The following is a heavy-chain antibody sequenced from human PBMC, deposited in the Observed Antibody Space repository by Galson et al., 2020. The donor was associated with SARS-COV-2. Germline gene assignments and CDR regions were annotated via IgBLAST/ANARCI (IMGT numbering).Heavy chain of an antibody. J-gene: IGHJ6*02. CDR3: ARRANSYAYWQGRGYGMDV. Sequence: GESLKISCKGSGYSFTSYWIGWVRQMPGKGLEWMGIIYPGDSDTRYSPSFQGQVTISADKSISTAYLQWSSLKASDTAMYYCARRANSYAYWQGRGYGMDVWGQGTTVTVSS. CDR2: IYPGDSDT. V-gene: IGHV5-51*01. CDR1: GYSFTSYW. D-gene: IGHD5-18*01.